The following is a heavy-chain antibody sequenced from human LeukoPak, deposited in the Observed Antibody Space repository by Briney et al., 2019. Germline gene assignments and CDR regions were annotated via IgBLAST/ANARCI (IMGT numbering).Heavy chain of an antibody. Sequence: GGSLRLSCATSGFNFERYTIHWVRQAPGKGLEWVSLAGWAGGTTFYSDSVRGRFTISRDSGRKSVYLQMNSLTTDDTAFYFCAKELDTMFFDYWGQGALVTVSS. CDR3: AKELDTMFFDY. J-gene: IGHJ4*02. CDR1: GFNFERYT. V-gene: IGHV3-43*01. D-gene: IGHD3-10*02. CDR2: AGWAGGTT.